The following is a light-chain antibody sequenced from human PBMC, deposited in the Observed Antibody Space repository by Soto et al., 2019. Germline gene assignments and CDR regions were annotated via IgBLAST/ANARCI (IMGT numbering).Light chain of an antibody. CDR3: QQYNNWPFT. V-gene: IGKV3-15*01. CDR1: QSVSSN. J-gene: IGKJ3*01. Sequence: EIVMTQSPATLAVSPGERATLSCRASQSVSSNLAWYQQKPGQAPRLLIYGASTRATGIPARFSGSGSGTEFTLTISSLQSEHFAVYYCQQYNNWPFTFGPGTIVDI. CDR2: GAS.